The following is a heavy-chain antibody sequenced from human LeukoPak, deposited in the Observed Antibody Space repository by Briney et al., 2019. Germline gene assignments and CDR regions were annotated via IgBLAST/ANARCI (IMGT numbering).Heavy chain of an antibody. CDR2: IKSKTDGGTT. D-gene: IGHD3-10*01. CDR3: TTGRYYYGSGSYYLDY. J-gene: IGHJ4*02. Sequence: SGGSLRLTCAASGFTFSNAWMSWVRQAPGKGLEWVGRIKSKTDGGTTDYAAPVKGRFTISRDDSKNTLYLQMNSLKTEDTAVYYCTTGRYYYGSGSYYLDYWGQGTLVTVSS. CDR1: GFTFSNAW. V-gene: IGHV3-15*01.